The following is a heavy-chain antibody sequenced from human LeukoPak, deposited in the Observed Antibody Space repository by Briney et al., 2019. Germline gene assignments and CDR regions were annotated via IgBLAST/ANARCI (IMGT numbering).Heavy chain of an antibody. CDR1: GGSISSSSYY. CDR2: IYYSGST. V-gene: IGHV4-39*07. CDR3: ARAPIMVRGAWNDY. Sequence: PSETLSLTCTVSGGSISSSSYYWGWIRQPPGKGLEWIGSIYYSGSTYYNPSLKSRVTISVDTSKNQFSLKPSSVTAADTAVYYCARAPIMVRGAWNDYWGQGTLVTVSS. D-gene: IGHD3-10*01. J-gene: IGHJ4*02.